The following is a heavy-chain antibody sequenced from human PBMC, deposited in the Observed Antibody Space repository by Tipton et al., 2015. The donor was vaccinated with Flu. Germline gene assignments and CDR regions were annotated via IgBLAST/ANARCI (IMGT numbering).Heavy chain of an antibody. CDR2: IHYSGST. V-gene: IGHV4-31*03. J-gene: IGHJ4*02. CDR1: GDSISSGGYY. CDR3: ARDEDTSMGTH. Sequence: LSLTCTVSGDSISSGGYYWSWIRQHPGKGLEWIGYIHYSGSTYYNPSLRSRVTISVDTSKNQFSLNLSSLTAADTAVYYCARDEDTSMGTHWGQGTLVTVSS. D-gene: IGHD5-18*01.